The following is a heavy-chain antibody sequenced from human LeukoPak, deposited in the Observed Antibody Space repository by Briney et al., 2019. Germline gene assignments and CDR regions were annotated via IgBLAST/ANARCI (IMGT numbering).Heavy chain of an antibody. J-gene: IGHJ4*02. CDR1: GGSISSGDYY. CDR3: ARAKGIAAVDY. V-gene: IGHV4-31*03. CDR2: IYYSGRT. D-gene: IGHD6-13*01. Sequence: SETLSLTCTVSGGSISSGDYYWSWNRQHPGKGLEWIGYIYYSGRTYYNPSLKSRVTISVDTSKNQFSLKLSSVTAADTAVYYCARAKGIAAVDYWGQGTLVTVSS.